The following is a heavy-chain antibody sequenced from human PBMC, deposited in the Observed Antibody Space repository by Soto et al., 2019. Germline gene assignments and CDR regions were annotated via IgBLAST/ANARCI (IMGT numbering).Heavy chain of an antibody. V-gene: IGHV3-23*01. Sequence: PGGSLRLSCAASGFTFSSYAMSWVRQAPGKGLEWVSAISGSGGSTYYADSVKGRFTISRDNSKNTLYLQMNSLRAEDTAVYYCAKADGIAAAGIPYYYYGMDVWGQGTTVTVSS. CDR2: ISGSGGST. J-gene: IGHJ6*02. CDR1: GFTFSSYA. D-gene: IGHD6-13*01. CDR3: AKADGIAAAGIPYYYYGMDV.